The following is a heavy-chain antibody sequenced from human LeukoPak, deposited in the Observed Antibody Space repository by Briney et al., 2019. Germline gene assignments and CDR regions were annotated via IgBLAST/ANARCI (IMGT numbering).Heavy chain of an antibody. J-gene: IGHJ4*02. CDR3: ARGKYQLLWPYFDY. D-gene: IGHD2-2*01. CDR2: ISAYNGNT. CDR1: GYTFTSYV. V-gene: IGHV1-18*01. Sequence: ASVKVSCKASGYTFTSYVISWVRQALGQGLEWMGWISAYNGNTNYAQKLQGRVTMTTDTSTSTAYMELRSLRSDDTAVYYCARGKYQLLWPYFDYWGQGTLVTVSS.